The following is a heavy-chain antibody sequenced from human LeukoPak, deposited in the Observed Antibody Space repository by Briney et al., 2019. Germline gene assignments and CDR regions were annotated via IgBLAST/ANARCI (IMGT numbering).Heavy chain of an antibody. J-gene: IGHJ4*02. CDR1: GFTFSSYE. D-gene: IGHD6-13*01. Sequence: GGSLRLSCAASGFTFSSYEMNWVRLAPGKGLEWVSYISSSGSTKYYADSVKGRFTISRDNAKNSLYLQMNSLRAEDMALYYCARDGPRSVSSSSYFDYWGQGTLVTVSS. CDR2: ISSSGSTK. V-gene: IGHV3-48*03. CDR3: ARDGPRSVSSSSYFDY.